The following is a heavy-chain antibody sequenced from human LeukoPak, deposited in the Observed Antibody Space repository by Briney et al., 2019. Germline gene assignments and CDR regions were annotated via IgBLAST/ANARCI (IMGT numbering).Heavy chain of an antibody. CDR1: GFTFSSYA. CDR2: ISGSGGST. D-gene: IGHD2-15*01. Sequence: GGSLRLSCAASGFTFSSYAMSWVRKAPGKGLEWVSAISGSGGSTYYADSVKGRFTISRDNSKDTLYLQMNSLRAEDTAVYYCAKELDVVVAANYDYWGQGTLVTVSS. CDR3: AKELDVVVAANYDY. J-gene: IGHJ4*02. V-gene: IGHV3-23*01.